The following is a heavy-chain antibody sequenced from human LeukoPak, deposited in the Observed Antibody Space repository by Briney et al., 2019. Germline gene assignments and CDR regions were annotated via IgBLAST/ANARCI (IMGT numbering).Heavy chain of an antibody. CDR2: IYPGDSDT. Sequence: GESLKISCKGFGYSFTTYWIGWVRQMPGKGLEWMGIIYPGDSDTRYSPSFQGQVTISADKSISTAYLQWSSLKASDTAMYYCAGRGRWDYYGMDVWGQGTTVTVSS. V-gene: IGHV5-51*01. CDR3: AGRGRWDYYGMDV. CDR1: GYSFTTYW. J-gene: IGHJ6*02. D-gene: IGHD3-16*01.